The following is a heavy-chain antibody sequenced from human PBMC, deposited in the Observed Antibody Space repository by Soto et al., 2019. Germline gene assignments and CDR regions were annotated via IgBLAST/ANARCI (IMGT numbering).Heavy chain of an antibody. J-gene: IGHJ6*03. V-gene: IGHV3-30*18. Sequence: GGSLRLSCAASGFTFSSYGMHWVRQAPGKGLEWVAVISYDGSNKYYADSVKGRFTISRDNSKNTLYLQMNSLRAEDTAVYYCAKTFYDFWSGYYTGYYYYYMDVWGKGTTVTVSS. CDR3: AKTFYDFWSGYYTGYYYYYMDV. D-gene: IGHD3-3*01. CDR1: GFTFSSYG. CDR2: ISYDGSNK.